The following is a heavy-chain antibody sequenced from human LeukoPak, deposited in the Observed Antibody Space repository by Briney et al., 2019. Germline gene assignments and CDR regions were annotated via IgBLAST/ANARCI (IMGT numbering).Heavy chain of an antibody. CDR1: GFTFSSYA. CDR2: IERDGSEK. Sequence: GGSLRLSCVASGFTFSSYAMNWVRQAPGKGLEWVANIERDGSEKNYVESVKGRFTISRDNAKNALYLQMNSLRAEDTAVYFCAREPTAVGLWGQGTLVTVSS. V-gene: IGHV3-7*01. J-gene: IGHJ4*02. D-gene: IGHD1-26*01. CDR3: AREPTAVGL.